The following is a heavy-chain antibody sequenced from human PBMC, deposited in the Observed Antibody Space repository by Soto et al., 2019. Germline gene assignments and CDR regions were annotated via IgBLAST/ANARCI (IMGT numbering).Heavy chain of an antibody. J-gene: IGHJ4*02. D-gene: IGHD3-22*01. CDR3: AKGQSYYDTNGNLDY. V-gene: IGHV3-23*01. CDR1: GGKCVDLA. Sequence: PVLPKRLPNRASGGKCVDLAVSRIIKKPRKGLEWVSVISGSGGSTYYADSVKGRFTISRDTSKNTLHLQMNSLRAEDTAVYYCAKGQSYYDTNGNLDYWGQGTLVTVSS. CDR2: ISGSGGST.